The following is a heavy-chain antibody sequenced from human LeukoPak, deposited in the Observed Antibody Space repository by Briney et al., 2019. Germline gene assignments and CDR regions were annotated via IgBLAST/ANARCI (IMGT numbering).Heavy chain of an antibody. J-gene: IGHJ4*02. CDR3: ATEIVGYGDVHYFDS. CDR1: GYTLTGIS. V-gene: IGHV1-24*01. D-gene: IGHD4-17*01. Sequence: GASVKVSCKVSGYTLTGISMHWVRQAPGQGLEWMGGFNPEDVETIYARSFQGRLTVTEDTSTDTAYMELSSLRAEDTAMYYCATEIVGYGDVHYFDSWGQGTLVTVSS. CDR2: FNPEDVET.